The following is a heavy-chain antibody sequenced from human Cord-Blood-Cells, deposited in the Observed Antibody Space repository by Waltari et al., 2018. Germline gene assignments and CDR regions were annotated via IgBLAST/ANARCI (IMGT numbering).Heavy chain of an antibody. CDR3: ARGLRITMVRGVIPFDY. CDR2: INHSEST. CDR1: GGSFSGYY. J-gene: IGHJ4*03. V-gene: IGHV4-34*01. Sequence: QVQLQQWGAGLLKPSETLSLTCAVYGGSFSGYYWSWIRQPPGKGLEWIGEINHSESTTYTPSLKSRVTISVDPSKNQFSLKLSSVTAADTAVYYCARGLRITMVRGVIPFDYWGQGTTVTVSS. D-gene: IGHD3-10*01.